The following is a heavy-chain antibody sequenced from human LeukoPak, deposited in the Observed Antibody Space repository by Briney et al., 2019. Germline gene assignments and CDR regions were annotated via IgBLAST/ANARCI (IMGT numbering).Heavy chain of an antibody. V-gene: IGHV1-18*01. J-gene: IGHJ5*02. CDR1: GYTFTSYG. CDR3: ARATDYYDSSGYPFDP. Sequence: GASVKVSCKASGYTFTSYGISWVRQAPGQGFECMGWISAYNGNTNYAQKLQGRVTMTTDTSTSTAYMELRSLRSDDTAVYYCARATDYYDSSGYPFDPWGQGTLVTVSS. D-gene: IGHD3-22*01. CDR2: ISAYNGNT.